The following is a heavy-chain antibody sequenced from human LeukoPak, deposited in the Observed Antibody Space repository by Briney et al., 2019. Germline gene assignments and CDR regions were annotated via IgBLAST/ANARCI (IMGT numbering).Heavy chain of an antibody. D-gene: IGHD1-14*01. CDR2: IHHSGTT. CDR1: GGSFSDSY. V-gene: IGHV4-34*01. J-gene: IGHJ6*03. CDR3: ARGRKVSGVRRINWARHENYFFYYIDV. Sequence: SETLSLTCAVYGGSFSDSYWTWIRQRPGKGLEWIGEIHHSGTTNFNPSLQSRVSISVDTAKNQFFLRVASMTAADTALYYCARGRKVSGVRRINWARHENYFFYYIDVWGKGTTVTVSS.